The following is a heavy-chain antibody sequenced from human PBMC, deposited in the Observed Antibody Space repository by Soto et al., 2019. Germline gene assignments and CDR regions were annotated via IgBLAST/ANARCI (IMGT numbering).Heavy chain of an antibody. Sequence: EVHLVDSGGGLVQPGGSLRLSCAASGFTFSTYNMNWVRQAPGKGLDWVSYISRSSTTVYYADSVKGRFTISRDNANNSVYLLMNRLREEDTALYYCARDPSPDSSGWYYFDYWGQGTLVTVSS. D-gene: IGHD6-19*01. CDR1: GFTFSTYN. CDR2: ISRSSTTV. J-gene: IGHJ4*02. V-gene: IGHV3-48*02. CDR3: ARDPSPDSSGWYYFDY.